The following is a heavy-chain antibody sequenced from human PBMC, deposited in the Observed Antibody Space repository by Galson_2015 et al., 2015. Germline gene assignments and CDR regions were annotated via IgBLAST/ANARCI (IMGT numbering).Heavy chain of an antibody. J-gene: IGHJ6*02. V-gene: IGHV4-34*01. Sequence: ETLFLTCAVYGGSFSGHYWSWIRQPPGKGREWIGEINHSGSTNYNPSLKSRFTISVDTSKNQFSLKLSSVTAADTAVYYFAGILAAAGTGYYYYGMDVWGQGTTVTVSS. CDR3: AGILAAAGTGYYYYGMDV. D-gene: IGHD6-13*01. CDR2: INHSGST. CDR1: GGSFSGHY.